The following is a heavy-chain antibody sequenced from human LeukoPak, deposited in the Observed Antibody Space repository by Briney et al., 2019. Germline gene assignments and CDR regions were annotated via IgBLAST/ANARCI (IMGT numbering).Heavy chain of an antibody. CDR1: GFTFSSYS. V-gene: IGHV3-30*05. CDR2: ISYDGSNK. J-gene: IGHJ2*01. CDR3: ARGRGKGWYFDL. D-gene: IGHD4-23*01. Sequence: GGSLRLSCAASGFTFSSYSMNWVRQAPGKGLEWVAVISYDGSNKYYADSVKGRFTISRDNSKNTLYLQMNSLRAEDTAVYYCARGRGKGWYFDLWGRGTLVTVSS.